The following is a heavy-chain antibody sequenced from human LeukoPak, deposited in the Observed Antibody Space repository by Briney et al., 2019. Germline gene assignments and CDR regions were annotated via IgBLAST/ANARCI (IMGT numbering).Heavy chain of an antibody. V-gene: IGHV1-8*01. J-gene: IGHJ3*02. CDR2: MNPNSGNT. CDR1: GYTFTSYD. Sequence: ASVKVSCKASGYTFTSYDINWVRQATGQGLEWMGWMNPNSGNTGYAQKFQGRVTMTRNTSISTAYMELSSLRSEDTAVYYCARDRGPAPYYYDSSGYYGYDLDIWGQGTMVTVSS. D-gene: IGHD3-22*01. CDR3: ARDRGPAPYYYDSSGYYGYDLDI.